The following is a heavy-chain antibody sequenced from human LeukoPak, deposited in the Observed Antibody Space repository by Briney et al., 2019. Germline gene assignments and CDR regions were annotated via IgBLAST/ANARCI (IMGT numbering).Heavy chain of an antibody. CDR2: ISTSSIYF. CDR3: ARGRGFSSSSDAFDF. J-gene: IGHJ3*01. Sequence: GGSLRLSCAASGFTFSSFGMNWVRQAPGKGLEWVSSISTSSIYFYYADSVKGRSTISRDNAENSLYLQMNSLRAEDTAVYYCARGRGFSSSSDAFDFWGQGTMVTVSS. CDR1: GFTFSSFG. V-gene: IGHV3-21*01. D-gene: IGHD2-2*01.